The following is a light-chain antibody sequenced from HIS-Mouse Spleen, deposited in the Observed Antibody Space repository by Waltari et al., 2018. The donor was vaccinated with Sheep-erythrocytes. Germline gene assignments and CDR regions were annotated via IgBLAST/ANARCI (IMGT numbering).Light chain of an antibody. CDR3: QAWDSSTAF. CDR1: KLGDKY. V-gene: IGLV3-1*01. Sequence: SYELTQPPSVSVSPGQTASITCSGDKLGDKYACWYQQKPGQSPVLVIYQDSKLPSGIPERVSGANSGKTATLTISGTQAMDEADYYCQAWDSSTAFFGTGTKVTVL. J-gene: IGLJ1*01. CDR2: QDS.